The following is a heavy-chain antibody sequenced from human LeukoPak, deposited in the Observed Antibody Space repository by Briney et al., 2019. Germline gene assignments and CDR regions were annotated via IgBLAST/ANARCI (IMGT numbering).Heavy chain of an antibody. Sequence: SETLSLTCTVSGSSITSVSYWAWIRQTPEKGLEWIGSLSHSGATYYNPSLTSRLSTSVDTSNNRFSLTLKSVTAADTAVYYCARDGEYRNWFDPWGQGTLVTVSS. CDR1: GSSITSVSY. CDR2: LSHSGAT. CDR3: ARDGEYRNWFDP. V-gene: IGHV4-38-2*02. J-gene: IGHJ5*02. D-gene: IGHD2-21*01.